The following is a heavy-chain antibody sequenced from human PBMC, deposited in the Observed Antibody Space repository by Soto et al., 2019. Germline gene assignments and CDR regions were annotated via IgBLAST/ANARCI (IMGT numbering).Heavy chain of an antibody. D-gene: IGHD2-15*01. CDR2: IYYSGST. Sequence: TLSLTCTVSGISVSTSDYYWGWVRQPPGKGLDWIGNIYYSGSTFYNPSLRSRVTLSVDTSKNQFSLRLNSVTVADTAVYFCAGFVVPASRNSDFDYWGQGTLVTVSS. V-gene: IGHV4-39*01. J-gene: IGHJ4*02. CDR3: AGFVVPASRNSDFDY. CDR1: GISVSTSDYY.